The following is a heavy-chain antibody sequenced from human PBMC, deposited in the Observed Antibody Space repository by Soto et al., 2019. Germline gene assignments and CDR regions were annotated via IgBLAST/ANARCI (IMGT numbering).Heavy chain of an antibody. D-gene: IGHD2-15*01. V-gene: IGHV4-59*11. CDR1: GGSIRNHS. J-gene: IGHJ6*03. CDR2: IHYSGST. Sequence: SETLSLPCTVSGGSIRNHSWRWIRQPPGNGLEWIGYIHYSGSTNDNPSLKRRVTISVDTSKNQFALKLSSVTAADTSLYYCTRGGNCLYSYIDISGKATTVTFS. CDR3: TRGGNCLYSYIDI.